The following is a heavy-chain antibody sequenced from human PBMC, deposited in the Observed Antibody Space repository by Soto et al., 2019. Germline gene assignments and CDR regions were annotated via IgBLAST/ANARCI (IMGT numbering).Heavy chain of an antibody. V-gene: IGHV5-51*01. CDR3: ASPGTSQGAYFDS. CDR2: IYPGDSES. J-gene: IGHJ4*02. D-gene: IGHD2-2*01. Sequence: PGESLKISCKGSGYSFTSYWIGWVRQMPGKGLEWMGIIYPGDSESRYSPSFQGQVTISADKSISTAYLEWSSLKASDTAMYYCASPGTSQGAYFDSWGQGTLVTVSS. CDR1: GYSFTSYW.